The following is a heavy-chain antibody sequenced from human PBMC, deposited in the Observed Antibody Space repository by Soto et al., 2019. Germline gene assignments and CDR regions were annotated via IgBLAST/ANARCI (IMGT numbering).Heavy chain of an antibody. Sequence: PGGSLRLSCAASGFTFSSYWMHWVRQAPGKGLVWVSRINSDGSSTSYADSVKGRFTISRDNAKNTLYLQMNSLRAEDTAVYYCASTYYYDSSGHINWGQGTLVTVSS. D-gene: IGHD3-22*01. CDR3: ASTYYYDSSGHIN. CDR1: GFTFSSYW. V-gene: IGHV3-74*01. J-gene: IGHJ4*02. CDR2: INSDGSST.